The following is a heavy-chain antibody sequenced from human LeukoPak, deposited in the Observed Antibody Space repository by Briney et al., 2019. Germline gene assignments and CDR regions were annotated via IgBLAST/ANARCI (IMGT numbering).Heavy chain of an antibody. D-gene: IGHD6-19*01. CDR2: ISSSSSYI. CDR3: AREGPAVAGKKVDY. V-gene: IGHV3-21*01. Sequence: GGSLRLSCAASGFTFSSYSMNWVRQAPGKGLEWVSSISSSSSYIYYADSVKGRFTISRDNAKNSLYLQMNSLRAEDTAVYYCAREGPAVAGKKVDYWGQGTLVTVSS. CDR1: GFTFSSYS. J-gene: IGHJ4*02.